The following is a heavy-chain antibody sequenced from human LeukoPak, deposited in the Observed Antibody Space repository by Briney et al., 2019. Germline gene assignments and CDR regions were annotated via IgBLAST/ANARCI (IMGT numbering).Heavy chain of an antibody. V-gene: IGHV1-46*01. CDR3: AREDVVLVDAVRYYYYGMDV. D-gene: IGHD2-8*01. Sequence: ASVKVSCNASGGTFSSYAISWVRQAPGQGLEWMGIINPSGGSTSYAQKFQDRVTMTRDTSTSTVYMELSSLKSEDTAVYYCAREDVVLVDAVRYYYYGMDVWGQGTTVTVSS. CDR1: GGTFSSYA. J-gene: IGHJ6*02. CDR2: INPSGGST.